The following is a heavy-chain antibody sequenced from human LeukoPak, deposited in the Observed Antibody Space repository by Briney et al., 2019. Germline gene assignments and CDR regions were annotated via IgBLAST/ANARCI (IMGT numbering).Heavy chain of an antibody. CDR1: GGSISSGGYS. CDR2: IYYSGST. D-gene: IGHD3-10*01. CDR3: ARRYGSGSSGTFDY. J-gene: IGHJ4*02. V-gene: IGHV4-61*08. Sequence: PSETLSLTCAVSGGSISSGGYSWSWIRQPPGKGLEYIGYIYYSGSTNYNPSLKSRVTISVDTSKNQFSLKLSSVTAADTAVYYCARRYGSGSSGTFDYWGQGTLVTVSS.